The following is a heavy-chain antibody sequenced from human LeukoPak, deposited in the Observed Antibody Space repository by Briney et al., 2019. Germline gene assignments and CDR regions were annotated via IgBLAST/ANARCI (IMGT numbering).Heavy chain of an antibody. CDR1: GYTFTGYY. V-gene: IGHV1-8*02. D-gene: IGHD3-3*01. Sequence: ASVKVSCKASGYTFTGYYMHWVRQATGQGLEWMGWMNPNSGNTGYAQKFQGRVTVTRNTSISTAYMELSSLRSEDTAVYYCARGDYYDFWSGYSNPYNWFDPWGQGTLVTVSS. CDR2: MNPNSGNT. CDR3: ARGDYYDFWSGYSNPYNWFDP. J-gene: IGHJ5*02.